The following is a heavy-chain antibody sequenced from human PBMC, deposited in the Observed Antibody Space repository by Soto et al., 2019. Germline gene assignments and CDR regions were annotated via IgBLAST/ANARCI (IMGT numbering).Heavy chain of an antibody. V-gene: IGHV4-39*01. CDR3: ATTTRLERYDYAWGSHYYYYGMDV. J-gene: IGHJ6*02. D-gene: IGHD3-16*01. CDR2: IYYSGST. Sequence: PSETLSLTCTVSGGSISSSSYYWGWIRQPPGKGLEWIGSIYYSGSTYYNPSLKSRVTISVDTSKNQFSLKLSSVTAADTAVYYCATTTRLERYDYAWGSHYYYYGMDVWGQGTTVTVSS. CDR1: GGSISSSSYY.